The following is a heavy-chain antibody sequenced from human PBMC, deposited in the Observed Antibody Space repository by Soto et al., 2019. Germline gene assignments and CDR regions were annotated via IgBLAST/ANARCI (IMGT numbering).Heavy chain of an antibody. CDR2: ITYDGSFQ. Sequence: PWGSLRLSCQASGFNFDNYGMHWVRQAPCKGLEWVAVITYDGSFQYYADSVKGRFTISRDNSKNTLSLHLNTLKPEDTAVYHCAKDRVGGTFYTPLAFWGQGTLVTVS. D-gene: IGHD1-7*01. CDR3: AKDRVGGTFYTPLAF. J-gene: IGHJ4*02. CDR1: GFNFDNYG. V-gene: IGHV3-30*18.